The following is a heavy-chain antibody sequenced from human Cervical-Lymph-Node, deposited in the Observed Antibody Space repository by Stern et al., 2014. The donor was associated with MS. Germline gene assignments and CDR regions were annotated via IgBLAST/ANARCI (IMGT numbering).Heavy chain of an antibody. J-gene: IGHJ4*02. CDR2: TNCNRGSS. CDR1: GDTFIPYR. D-gene: IGHD3-16*01. Sequence: VQLVESGAEVKKPGASVKVSCKASGDTFIPYRVSWVRQAPGQGIAWVAGTNCNRGSSMYALQLQDRVTITTDTSTNTAYLELRSLRSDDTAVYYCARDSYDPTDYSFLGSDFWGQGTVVTVSS. CDR3: ARDSYDPTDYSFLGSDF. V-gene: IGHV1-18*01.